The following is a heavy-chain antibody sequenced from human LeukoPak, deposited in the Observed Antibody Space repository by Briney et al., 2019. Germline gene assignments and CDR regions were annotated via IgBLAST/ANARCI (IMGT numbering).Heavy chain of an antibody. J-gene: IGHJ4*02. CDR3: ARQARSRYSSSWEKFDH. Sequence: GESLKISCKGSGYSFTSYWIGWVRQMPGKGLEWMGIIYPGDSDTRYSPSFQGQVTISADKSISAAYLQWSSLKASDTAMYYCARQARSRYSSSWEKFDHWGQGTLVTVSS. CDR2: IYPGDSDT. V-gene: IGHV5-51*01. CDR1: GYSFTSYW. D-gene: IGHD6-13*01.